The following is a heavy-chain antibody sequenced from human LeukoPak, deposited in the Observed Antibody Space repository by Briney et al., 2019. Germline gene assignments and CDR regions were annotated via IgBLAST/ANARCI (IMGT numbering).Heavy chain of an antibody. CDR3: ARDRLGFDY. CDR1: GFTFNSYS. J-gene: IGHJ4*02. V-gene: IGHV3-48*04. CDR2: ISSSSLTI. Sequence: GGSLRLSCAASGFTFNSYSMNWVRQAPGKGLEWVSYISSSSLTIYYADSVKGRITISRDNAKNSLYLQMNSLRAEDTAVYYCARDRLGFDYWGQGTLVTVSS. D-gene: IGHD6-25*01.